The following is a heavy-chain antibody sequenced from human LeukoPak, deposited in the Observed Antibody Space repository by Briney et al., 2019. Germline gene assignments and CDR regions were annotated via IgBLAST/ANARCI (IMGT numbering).Heavy chain of an antibody. V-gene: IGHV4-4*02. CDR3: ARVKEEYYYYMDV. CDR2: IYHSGNT. CDR1: GGAIYSTNW. Sequence: PSETLSLTCAVSGGAIYSTNWWSWVRQPPGKGLVWIGEIYHSGNTNYNPSLQSRVTISVDKSKNQFSLKLSSVTAADTAVYYCARVKEEYYYYMDVWGKGTTVTISS. J-gene: IGHJ6*03.